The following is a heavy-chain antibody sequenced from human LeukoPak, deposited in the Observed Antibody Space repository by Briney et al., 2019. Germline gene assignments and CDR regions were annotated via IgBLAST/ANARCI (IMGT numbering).Heavy chain of an antibody. V-gene: IGHV4-38-2*02. CDR1: GYSISSGYY. CDR3: ARVGVAAAGRYYYYYMDV. Sequence: SETLSLTCTVSGYSISSGYYWGWIRRPPGKGLEWIGSIYHSGSTYYNPSLKSRVTISVDTSKNQFSLKLSSVTAADTAVYYCARVGVAAAGRYYYYYMDVWGKGTTVTISS. D-gene: IGHD6-13*01. J-gene: IGHJ6*03. CDR2: IYHSGST.